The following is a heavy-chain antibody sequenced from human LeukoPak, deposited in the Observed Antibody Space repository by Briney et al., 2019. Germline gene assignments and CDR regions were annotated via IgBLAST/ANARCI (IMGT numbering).Heavy chain of an antibody. CDR2: ISYDGSNK. V-gene: IGHV3-30*18. Sequence: GGSLRLSCAASGFTFSSYGMHWVRQAPGKGLEWVAVISYDGSNKYYADSVKGRFTISRDNSKNTLYLQMNSLRAEDTAVYYCAKRDTVAGTEDYWGQGTLVTVSS. CDR1: GFTFSSYG. CDR3: AKRDTVAGTEDY. J-gene: IGHJ4*02. D-gene: IGHD6-19*01.